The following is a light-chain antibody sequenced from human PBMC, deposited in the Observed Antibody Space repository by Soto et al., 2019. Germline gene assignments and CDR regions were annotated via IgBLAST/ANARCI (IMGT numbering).Light chain of an antibody. Sequence: EIVLTQSPGTLSVSPGERATLSCRASQSVSSSYLVWYQQKPGQAPRLLIYGASSRATGIPDRFSGSGSGTDFTLTISRLEPEDFAVYYCQQYGSSPYTFGQGTKLEIK. CDR1: QSVSSSY. CDR2: GAS. V-gene: IGKV3-20*01. J-gene: IGKJ2*01. CDR3: QQYGSSPYT.